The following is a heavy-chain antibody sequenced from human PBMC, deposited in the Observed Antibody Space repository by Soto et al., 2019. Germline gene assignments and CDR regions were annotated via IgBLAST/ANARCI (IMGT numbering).Heavy chain of an antibody. Sequence: SAMSMRLSCAAYGLTFVDSAMHWFRQAPGKGLEWVAGIGWNSDTKDYGDSVKGRFTISRDNDKNSLFLQMDSLRREDTAVYYGARGLGEGSGGRCTEAWFCPWGQGSMVTV. CDR1: GLTFVDSA. J-gene: IGHJ5*02. CDR3: ARGLGEGSGGRCTEAWFCP. V-gene: IGHV3-9*01. CDR2: IGWNSDTK. D-gene: IGHD2-15*01.